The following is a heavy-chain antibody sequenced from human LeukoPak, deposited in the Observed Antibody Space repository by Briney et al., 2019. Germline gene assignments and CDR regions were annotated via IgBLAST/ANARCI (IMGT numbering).Heavy chain of an antibody. J-gene: IGHJ6*02. V-gene: IGHV3-53*01. CDR2: INRGGST. CDR1: GFIVSNNY. D-gene: IGHD4-17*01. CDR3: ARDWLNYGSLYYSIDV. Sequence: GGSLRLSCAASGFIVSNNYMTWVRHAPGKGLEWVSYINRGGSTYYADDVKGRFTVPRDDSKKTLYLQMNSLRAEDTAVYYCARDWLNYGSLYYSIDVCGQGTTVTVSS.